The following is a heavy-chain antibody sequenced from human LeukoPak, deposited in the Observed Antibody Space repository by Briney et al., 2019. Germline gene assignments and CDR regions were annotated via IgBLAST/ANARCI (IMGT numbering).Heavy chain of an antibody. CDR1: GYSFTSYW. J-gene: IGHJ3*02. V-gene: IGHV5-10-1*01. D-gene: IGHD1-26*01. Sequence: GESLRISCKGSGYSFTSYWISCVRQMPGKGLEWMGRIDPSDSYTNYSPSFQGHVTISSDKSISSAYLQWSSLRASDTAMYYCAKEAWEDGFDIWGQGTMVTVSS. CDR2: IDPSDSYT. CDR3: AKEAWEDGFDI.